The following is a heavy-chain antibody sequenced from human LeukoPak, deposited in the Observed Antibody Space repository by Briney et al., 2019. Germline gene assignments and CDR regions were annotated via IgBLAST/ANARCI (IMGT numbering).Heavy chain of an antibody. Sequence: PGGSLRLSCAASGFTFSVHYMSWIRQAPGKGLEWVSYISNSGRTIYYADSVKGRFTISRGNAENSLYLQMNSLRAEDTAVYYCARVIATRPHYHYYMDVWGKGTTVTVSS. V-gene: IGHV3-11*04. J-gene: IGHJ6*03. D-gene: IGHD6-6*01. CDR3: ARVIATRPHYHYYMDV. CDR1: GFTFSVHY. CDR2: ISNSGRTI.